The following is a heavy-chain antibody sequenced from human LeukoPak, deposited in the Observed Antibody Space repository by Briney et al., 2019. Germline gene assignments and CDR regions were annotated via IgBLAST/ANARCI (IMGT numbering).Heavy chain of an antibody. V-gene: IGHV3-53*01. D-gene: IGHD3-22*01. Sequence: GGSLRLSCAASGFTVSSIHMVWVRQAPGKGLEWVSITYTGGNSYYADSVKGRFIISRDISKNTLYLQMNSLRAEDSALYYCARGGRGSAAVVAPRSFDIWGQGTMVTVSS. CDR1: GFTVSSIH. J-gene: IGHJ3*02. CDR2: TYTGGNS. CDR3: ARGGRGSAAVVAPRSFDI.